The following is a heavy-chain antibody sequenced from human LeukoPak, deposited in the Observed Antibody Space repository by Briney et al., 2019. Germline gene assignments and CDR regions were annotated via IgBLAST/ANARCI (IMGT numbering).Heavy chain of an antibody. CDR3: ARKSGIVGATTFVAFDI. CDR1: GGTFSIYA. Sequence: SVKVSCKASGGTFSIYAISWVRQAPGQGLEWMGGIIPIFGTANYAQKFQGRVTITADESTSTAYMELSSLRSEDTAVYYCARKSGIVGATTFVAFDIWGQGTMVTVSS. D-gene: IGHD1-26*01. CDR2: IIPIFGTA. J-gene: IGHJ3*02. V-gene: IGHV1-69*01.